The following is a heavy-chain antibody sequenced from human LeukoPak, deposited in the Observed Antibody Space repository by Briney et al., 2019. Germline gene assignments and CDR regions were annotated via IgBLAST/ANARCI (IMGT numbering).Heavy chain of an antibody. CDR3: ARVRGLRGIAVAGSWFDP. CDR1: GGSISSGGYY. Sequence: PSETLSLTCTVSGGSISSGGYYWSWIRQHPGKGLEWIGYIYYSGSTYYNPSLKSRVTISVDTSKNQFSLKLSSVAAADTAVYYCARVRGLRGIAVAGSWFDPWGQGTLVTVSS. CDR2: IYYSGST. J-gene: IGHJ5*02. V-gene: IGHV4-31*03. D-gene: IGHD6-13*01.